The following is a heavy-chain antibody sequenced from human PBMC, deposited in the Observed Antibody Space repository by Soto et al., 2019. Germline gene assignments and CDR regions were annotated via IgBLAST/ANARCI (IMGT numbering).Heavy chain of an antibody. J-gene: IGHJ4*02. Sequence: QVQLVQSGAEVKKPGASVKVSCKASGYTFTGYYMHWVRQAPGQGLEWMGWINPNSGGTNYAQKFQGRVTMTRDTSISTAYMELSRLRSDDTAVYYCATPLSVTPVVAAYFDYWGQGTLVTVSS. CDR1: GYTFTGYY. V-gene: IGHV1-2*02. CDR3: ATPLSVTPVVAAYFDY. CDR2: INPNSGGT. D-gene: IGHD2-15*01.